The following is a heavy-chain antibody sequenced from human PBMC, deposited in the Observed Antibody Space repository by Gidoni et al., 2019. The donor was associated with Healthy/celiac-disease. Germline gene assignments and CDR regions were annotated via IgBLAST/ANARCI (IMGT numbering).Heavy chain of an antibody. J-gene: IGHJ5*02. CDR1: GGTCRSYA. CDR3: ARGTTGRGGWFDP. CDR2: IIPIFGTA. V-gene: IGHV1-69*01. D-gene: IGHD1-1*01. Sequence: QVQPVQSWAEVKKPGSSVKVTCKASGGTCRSYAISWVRQAPGQGLEWMGGIIPIFGTANYAQKFQGRVTITADESTSTAYMGLSSLRSEDTAVYYCARGTTGRGGWFDPWGQGTLVTVSS.